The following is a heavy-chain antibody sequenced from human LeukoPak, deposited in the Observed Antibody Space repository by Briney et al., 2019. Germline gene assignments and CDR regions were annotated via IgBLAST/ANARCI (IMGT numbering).Heavy chain of an antibody. CDR1: GGSFSGYY. CDR3: AREDGSGSYYSFPY. V-gene: IGHV4-34*01. J-gene: IGHJ4*02. D-gene: IGHD3-10*01. CDR2: INHSGST. Sequence: SETLSLTCAVYGGSFSGYYWSWIRQPPGKGLEWIGEINHSGSTNYNPSLKSRVTISVDTSKNQFSLKLSSVTAADTAVYYCAREDGSGSYYSFPYWGQGTLVTVSS.